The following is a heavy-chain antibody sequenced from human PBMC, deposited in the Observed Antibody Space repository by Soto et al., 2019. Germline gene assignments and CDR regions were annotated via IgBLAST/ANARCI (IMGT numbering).Heavy chain of an antibody. D-gene: IGHD3-3*01. V-gene: IGHV4-39*01. Sequence: SETLSLTCTVSGGSIISSTYYWGWIRQPPGKGLEWIGSTYYSGSANYNPSLKSRVTISVDTSKNQFSLKLSSVTAADTAVYYCARHGDFWSGSQGYSWFDPWGQGTLVTVSS. CDR3: ARHGDFWSGSQGYSWFDP. J-gene: IGHJ5*02. CDR1: GGSIISSTYY. CDR2: TYYSGSA.